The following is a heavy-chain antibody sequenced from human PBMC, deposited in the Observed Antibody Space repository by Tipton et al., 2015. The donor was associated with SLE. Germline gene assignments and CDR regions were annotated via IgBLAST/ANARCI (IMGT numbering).Heavy chain of an antibody. CDR3: ASRGVPDAFDI. CDR1: GGSISSGGYS. V-gene: IGHV4-30-2*01. CDR2: IYHSGST. D-gene: IGHD3-10*01. Sequence: TLSLTCAVSGGSISSGGYSWSWIRQPPGKGLEWIGYIYHSGSTYYNPSLKSRVTISVDRSKNQFSLKLSSVTAADTAVYYCASRGVPDAFDIWGQGTMATVSS. J-gene: IGHJ3*02.